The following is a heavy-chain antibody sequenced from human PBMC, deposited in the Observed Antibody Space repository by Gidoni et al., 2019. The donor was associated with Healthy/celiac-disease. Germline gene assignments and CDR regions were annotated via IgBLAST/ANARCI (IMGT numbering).Heavy chain of an antibody. CDR1: GFTFSSYW. D-gene: IGHD2-2*01. V-gene: IGHV3-74*01. CDR3: ARADIVVVPAVTFYYYYYYMDV. Sequence: EVQLVESGGGLVQPGGSLRLSCAASGFTFSSYWMHWVRQAPGKGLVWVSRINSDGRSTSYADSVKSQFTISRDNAKNTLYLQMNSLRAEDTAVYYCARADIVVVPAVTFYYYYYYMDVWGKGTTVTVSS. J-gene: IGHJ6*03. CDR2: INSDGRST.